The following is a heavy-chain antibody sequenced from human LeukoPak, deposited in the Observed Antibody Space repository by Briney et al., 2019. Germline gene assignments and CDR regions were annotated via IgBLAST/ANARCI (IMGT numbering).Heavy chain of an antibody. CDR3: AKDFHLEWSGYYESPTTVFDY. CDR1: GFTFSNHA. CDR2: ISGSGGST. Sequence: GGSLRLSCAASGFTFSNHAMSWVRQAPGKGLEWVSGISGSGGSTYYADSVKGRFTISRDNSKKTLFLQMNSLRVEDTAVYYCAKDFHLEWSGYYESPTTVFDYWGQGTLVTVSS. V-gene: IGHV3-23*01. J-gene: IGHJ4*02. D-gene: IGHD3-3*01.